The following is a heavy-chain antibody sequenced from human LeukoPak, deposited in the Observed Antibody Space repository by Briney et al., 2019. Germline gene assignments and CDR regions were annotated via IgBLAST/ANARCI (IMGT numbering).Heavy chain of an antibody. CDR2: IYNIGST. CDR1: VLSISSYY. CDR3: ASSYFGGYFDY. Sequence: PSETLSLTCNVSVLSISSYYWSWIRQPPGKRLEWIGYIYNIGSTNYNPSLKSRVTISVDRSKNQISLKLSSVTAADTAVYYCASSYFGGYFDYWGQGALVTVSS. V-gene: IGHV4-59*01. J-gene: IGHJ4*02. D-gene: IGHD4-23*01.